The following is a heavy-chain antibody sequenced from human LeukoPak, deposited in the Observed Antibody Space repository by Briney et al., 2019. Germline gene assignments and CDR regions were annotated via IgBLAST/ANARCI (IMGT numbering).Heavy chain of an antibody. V-gene: IGHV1-69*04. Sequence: SVKVSCKASGYTFTSYAISWVRQAPGQGLEWMGRIIPILGIANYAQKFQGRVTITADKSTSTAYMELSSLRSEDTAVYYCARDGSGATLDDNGMDVWGQGTTVTVSS. D-gene: IGHD1-26*01. J-gene: IGHJ6*02. CDR1: GYTFTSYA. CDR2: IIPILGIA. CDR3: ARDGSGATLDDNGMDV.